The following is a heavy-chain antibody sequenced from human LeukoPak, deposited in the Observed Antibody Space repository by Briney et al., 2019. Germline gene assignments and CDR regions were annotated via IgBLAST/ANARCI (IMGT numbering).Heavy chain of an antibody. D-gene: IGHD2-8*01. Sequence: SETLSLTCTVSGGSISSYYWSWIRQPPGKGLEWIGYIYYSGSTNYNPSLKSRVTISVDTSKNQFSLKLSSVTAADTAVYYCARANDPGLPHAFDIWGQGTMVTVSS. CDR2: IYYSGST. V-gene: IGHV4-59*01. CDR1: GGSISSYY. CDR3: ARANDPGLPHAFDI. J-gene: IGHJ3*02.